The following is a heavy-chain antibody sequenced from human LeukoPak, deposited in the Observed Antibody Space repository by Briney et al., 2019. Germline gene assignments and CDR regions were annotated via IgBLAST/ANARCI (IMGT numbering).Heavy chain of an antibody. Sequence: GGSLRLSCAASGFTFSSYGMHWVRQAPGKGLEWVAFIRYDGSNKYYADSVKGRFTISRDNSKNTLYLQMNSLRAEDTAVYYCAKDVYSSSWDDAFDIWGQGTMVTASS. CDR1: GFTFSSYG. CDR2: IRYDGSNK. V-gene: IGHV3-30*02. D-gene: IGHD6-13*01. J-gene: IGHJ3*02. CDR3: AKDVYSSSWDDAFDI.